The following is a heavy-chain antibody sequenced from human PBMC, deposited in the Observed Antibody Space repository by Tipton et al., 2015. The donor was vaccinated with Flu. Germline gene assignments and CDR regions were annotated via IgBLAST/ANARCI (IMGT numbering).Heavy chain of an antibody. J-gene: IGHJ4*02. CDR3: VRDLPTMVWGDLGY. CDR1: GFTFSDYW. D-gene: IGHD3-10*01. CDR2: IKPDGNEE. V-gene: IGHV3-7*01. Sequence: SLRLSCAASGFTFSDYWMTWVRQAPGKGLEWVATIKPDGNEEYYVDSVKGRFTISRDNAKNSLYLQMNSLRAEDTAFYYCVRDLPTMVWGDLGYWGQGTLVTVSS.